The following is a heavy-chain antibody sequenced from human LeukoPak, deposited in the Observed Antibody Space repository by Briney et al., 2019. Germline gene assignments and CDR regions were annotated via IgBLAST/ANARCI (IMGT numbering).Heavy chain of an antibody. CDR1: GGSITTYY. V-gene: IGHV4-59*01. Sequence: SETLSLTCTVSGGSITTYYWTWIRQPPGKGLEWIGYIYYTGNTNYNPSLESRVTMSVDTSKKEFSLKIYSVTAADTAVYFCASGSVVTALDQWGQGTLVTVSS. CDR3: ASGSVVTALDQ. J-gene: IGHJ4*02. CDR2: IYYTGNT. D-gene: IGHD2-21*02.